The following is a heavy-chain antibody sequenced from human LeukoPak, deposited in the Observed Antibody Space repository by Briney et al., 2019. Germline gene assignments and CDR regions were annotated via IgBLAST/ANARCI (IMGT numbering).Heavy chain of an antibody. V-gene: IGHV1-46*01. Sequence: ASVKVSCKASGYTFTNYYMHWVRQAPGQGLEWMGIINPSGGSTSYAQKFQGRVTMTGDMSTSTVYMELSSLRSEDTAVYYCAREMVSVGYYYYMDVWGKGTTVTISS. D-gene: IGHD2-8*01. CDR1: GYTFTNYY. J-gene: IGHJ6*03. CDR3: AREMVSVGYYYYMDV. CDR2: INPSGGST.